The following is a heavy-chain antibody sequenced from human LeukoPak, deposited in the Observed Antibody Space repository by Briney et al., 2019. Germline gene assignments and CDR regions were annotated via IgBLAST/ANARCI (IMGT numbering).Heavy chain of an antibody. CDR3: ARDSTPYGHSGY. Sequence: SETLSLTCTVSGGSVSSGSYYWSWIRQPPGKGLEWIGYIYYSGSTNYNPSLKSRVTISVDTSKNQFSLNLSSVTAADTAVYFCARDSTPYGHSGYWGQGTLVTVSP. CDR1: GGSVSSGSYY. V-gene: IGHV4-61*01. D-gene: IGHD4-17*01. CDR2: IYYSGST. J-gene: IGHJ4*02.